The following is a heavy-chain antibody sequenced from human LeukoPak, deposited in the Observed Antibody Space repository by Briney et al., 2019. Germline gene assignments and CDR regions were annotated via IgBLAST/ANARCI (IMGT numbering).Heavy chain of an antibody. V-gene: IGHV1-8*01. CDR3: ARGIAVADPFDY. Sequence: GASVKVSCKASGYTFTSYDINWVRQATGQGLEWMGWMNPNSGNTGYAQKFQGRVTMTRNTSISTAYMELSSLRSEDTAVYYCARGIAVADPFDYWGQGTLVTASS. J-gene: IGHJ4*02. D-gene: IGHD6-19*01. CDR1: GYTFTSYD. CDR2: MNPNSGNT.